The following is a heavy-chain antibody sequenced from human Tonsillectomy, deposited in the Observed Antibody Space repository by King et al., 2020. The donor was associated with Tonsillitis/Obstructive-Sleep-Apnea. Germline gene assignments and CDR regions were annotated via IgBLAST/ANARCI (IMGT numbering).Heavy chain of an antibody. CDR3: AKSRGSSSGFDFFFDY. CDR1: GFTLSDYA. CDR2: MSYDGSTK. J-gene: IGHJ4*02. Sequence: VQLVESGGGVVQPGRSLRLSCAASGFTLSDYAMHWVRQAPGKGLHWVAVMSYDGSTKYYADSVKGRFTIASDKSKNTLDLQMNSLRGEDTAVYYCAKSRGSSSGFDFFFDYWGQGTLVTVSS. D-gene: IGHD6-6*01. V-gene: IGHV3-30*04.